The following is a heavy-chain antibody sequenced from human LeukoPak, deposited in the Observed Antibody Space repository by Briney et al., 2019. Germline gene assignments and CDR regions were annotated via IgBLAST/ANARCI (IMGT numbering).Heavy chain of an antibody. Sequence: SETLSLTCTVSGGSVTYTNYYWGWIRQPPGKGLQWIGVIYYNGKTYYNPSLKRRVTISVDTSKNQFSLTLTSVTAADTAVYFCARDHFGSLDSWGQGILVTVSS. J-gene: IGHJ4*02. CDR1: GGSVTYTNYY. D-gene: IGHD3-10*01. CDR2: IYYNGKT. V-gene: IGHV4-39*07. CDR3: ARDHFGSLDS.